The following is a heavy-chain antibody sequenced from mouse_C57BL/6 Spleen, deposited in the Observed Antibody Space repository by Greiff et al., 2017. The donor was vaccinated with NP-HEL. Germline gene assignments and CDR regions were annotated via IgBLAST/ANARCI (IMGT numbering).Heavy chain of an antibody. D-gene: IGHD1-1*01. CDR1: GFNIKDDY. V-gene: IGHV14-4*01. J-gene: IGHJ4*01. Sequence: EVKLQESGAELVRPGASVKLSCTASGFNIKDDYMHWVKQRPEQGLEWIGWIDPENGDTEYASKFQGKATITADTSSNTAYLQLSSLTSEDTAVYYCTTPFYYGSSYGDYYAMDYWGQGTSVTVSS. CDR3: TTPFYYGSSYGDYYAMDY. CDR2: IDPENGDT.